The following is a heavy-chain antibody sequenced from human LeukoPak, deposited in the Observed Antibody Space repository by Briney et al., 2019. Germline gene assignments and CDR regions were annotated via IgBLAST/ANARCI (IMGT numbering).Heavy chain of an antibody. CDR3: ASMVRGVHFDP. CDR2: INHSGTT. D-gene: IGHD3-10*01. V-gene: IGHV4-34*01. J-gene: IGHJ5*02. Sequence: TSETLSLTCAVYGGSFSGYYWSWIRQPPGKGLEWIGEINHSGTTTRNPSLKSRVTISVDTSKNQFSLKLSSVTAADTAVYYCASMVRGVHFDPWGQGTLVTVSS. CDR1: GGSFSGYY.